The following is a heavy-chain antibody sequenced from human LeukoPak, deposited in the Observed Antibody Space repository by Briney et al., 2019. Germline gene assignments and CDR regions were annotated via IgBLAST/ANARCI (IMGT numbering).Heavy chain of an antibody. D-gene: IGHD5-18*01. J-gene: IGHJ6*02. CDR1: GGTFSSYA. CDR2: IIPIFGTA. CDR3: ARGLTSIQLWLRYHYGMDV. V-gene: IGHV1-69*13. Sequence: SVKVSCKASGGTFSSYAISWVRQAPGQGLEWMGGIIPIFGTANYAQKFQGRVTITADESTSTAYMELSSLRSEDTAVYYCARGLTSIQLWLRYHYGMDVRGQGTTVTVSS.